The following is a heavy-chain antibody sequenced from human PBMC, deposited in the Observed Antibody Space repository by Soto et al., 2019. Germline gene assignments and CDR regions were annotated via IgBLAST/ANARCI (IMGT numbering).Heavy chain of an antibody. J-gene: IGHJ4*02. CDR1: GFTFTSSA. D-gene: IGHD7-27*01. CDR3: AALLTNWGSEKPYYFDY. V-gene: IGHV1-58*01. Sequence: ASVKVSCKASGFTFTSSAVQWVRQARGQRLEWKGWIVVGSGNTNYAQKFQERVTITRDMSTSTAYMELSSLRSEDTAVYYCAALLTNWGSEKPYYFDYWGQGTLVTVS. CDR2: IVVGSGNT.